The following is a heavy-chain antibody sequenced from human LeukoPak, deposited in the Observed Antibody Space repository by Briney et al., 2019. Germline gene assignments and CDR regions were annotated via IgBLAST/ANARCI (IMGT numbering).Heavy chain of an antibody. D-gene: IGHD1-1*01. Sequence: GGSLRLSCAASGFTFSSYGMHWVRQAPGKGLEWVAVISYDGSNKYYADSVKGRFTISRDNSKNTLYLQMNSLRAEDTAVYYCAKDQWALDKRPYGMDVWGQGTTVTVSS. V-gene: IGHV3-30*18. CDR2: ISYDGSNK. CDR3: AKDQWALDKRPYGMDV. CDR1: GFTFSSYG. J-gene: IGHJ6*02.